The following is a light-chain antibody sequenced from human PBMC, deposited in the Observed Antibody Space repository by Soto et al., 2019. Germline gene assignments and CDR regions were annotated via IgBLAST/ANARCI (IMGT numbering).Light chain of an antibody. CDR3: QSYDSSLSGSEV. V-gene: IGLV1-40*01. Sequence: VLTQPPSVSGAPGQRVTISCTGSSCNIGAGYDVHWYQQLPGTAPKLLIYGNSNRPSGVPDRFSGSKSGTSASLAITGLQAEDEADYYCQSYDSSLSGSEVFGTGTKVTVL. CDR1: SCNIGAGYD. J-gene: IGLJ1*01. CDR2: GNS.